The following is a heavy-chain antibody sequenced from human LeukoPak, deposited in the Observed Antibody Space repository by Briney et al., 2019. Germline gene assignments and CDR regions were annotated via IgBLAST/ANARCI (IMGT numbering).Heavy chain of an antibody. CDR2: ITGSGDST. CDR3: AFGPHQQWLLADY. V-gene: IGHV3-23*01. D-gene: IGHD6-19*01. CDR1: GVSFSSYA. J-gene: IGHJ4*02. Sequence: PGGSLGLSCAVSGVSFSSYAVGWVRQTPGRGLQLVSTITGSGDSTFYADSVNGRFTVSRDNSKNTLYLQMSSLRADDTALYYCAFGPHQQWLLADYWGQGTLVTVSS.